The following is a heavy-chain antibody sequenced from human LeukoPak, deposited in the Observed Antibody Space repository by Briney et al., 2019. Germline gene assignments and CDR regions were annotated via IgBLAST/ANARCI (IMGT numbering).Heavy chain of an antibody. CDR2: ISGSGGST. J-gene: IGHJ3*02. V-gene: IGHV3-23*01. D-gene: IGHD3-22*01. CDR1: GFTFSSYA. Sequence: GGSLRLSCAASGFTFSSYAMSWVRQAPGKGLEWVSAISGSGGSTYYADSVKGRFTISRDNSKNTLYLQMNSLRAEDTAVYYCAKLEGDSSGYYLEGSAFDIWGQRTMVTVSS. CDR3: AKLEGDSSGYYLEGSAFDI.